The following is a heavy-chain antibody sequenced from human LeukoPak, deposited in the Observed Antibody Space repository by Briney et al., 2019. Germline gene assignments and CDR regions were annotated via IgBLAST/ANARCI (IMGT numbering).Heavy chain of an antibody. CDR2: SKNKAHSYTT. CDR3: ARDPYPATGAPDAFDV. J-gene: IGHJ3*01. CDR1: GFIFNDHY. D-gene: IGHD1-1*01. V-gene: IGHV3-72*01. Sequence: GGSLRLSCAASGFIFNDHYMDWVRQAPGKGLGWVGRSKNKAHSYTTEYAASAKGRFTISRDDSKNSLYLQMNNLKTEDTAVYYCARDPYPATGAPDAFDVWGQGTMVTVSS.